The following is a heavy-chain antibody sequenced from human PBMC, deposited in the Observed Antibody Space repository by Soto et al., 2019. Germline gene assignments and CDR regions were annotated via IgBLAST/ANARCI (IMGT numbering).Heavy chain of an antibody. D-gene: IGHD6-19*01. Sequence: ECGPTLVNPTQTLTLTCIFSGFSLRTSGVGVGWIRQPPGKALEWLGFIYWNDDKRYSPSLKSRLTITKDTSKNQVVLTMTNMDPVDTATYYCAKSGSSGWYGWFDPWGQGTLVTVSS. CDR1: GFSLRTSGVG. V-gene: IGHV2-5*01. CDR2: IYWNDDK. CDR3: AKSGSSGWYGWFDP. J-gene: IGHJ5*02.